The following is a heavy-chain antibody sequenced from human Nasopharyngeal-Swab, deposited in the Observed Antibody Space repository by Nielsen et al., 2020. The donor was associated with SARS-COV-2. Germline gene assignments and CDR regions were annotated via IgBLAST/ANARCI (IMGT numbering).Heavy chain of an antibody. CDR3: ARVGRQYYFDY. V-gene: IGHV7-4-1*02. CDR2: INTNTGNP. J-gene: IGHJ4*02. D-gene: IGHD1-26*01. Sequence: WVRQAPGQGLEWMGWINTNTGNPTYAQGFTGRFVFSLDTSVSTAYLQISSLKAEDTAVYYCARVGRQYYFDYWGRGTLVTVSP.